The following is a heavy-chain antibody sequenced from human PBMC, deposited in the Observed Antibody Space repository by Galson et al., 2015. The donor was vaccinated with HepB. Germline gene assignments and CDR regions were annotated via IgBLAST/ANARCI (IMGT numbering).Heavy chain of an antibody. V-gene: IGHV3-33*01. D-gene: IGHD2-15*01. J-gene: IGHJ6*03. CDR2: IWYDGSNK. CDR1: GFTFSSYG. Sequence: SLRLSCAASGFTFSSYGMHWVRQAPGKGLEWVAVIWYDGSNKYYADSVKGRFTISRDNSKNTLYLQMNSLRAEDTAVYYCARDGRYCSGGSCDYYYYMDVWGKGTTVTVSS. CDR3: ARDGRYCSGGSCDYYYYMDV.